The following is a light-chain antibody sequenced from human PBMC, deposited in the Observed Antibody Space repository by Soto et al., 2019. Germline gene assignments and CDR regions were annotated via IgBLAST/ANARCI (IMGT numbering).Light chain of an antibody. V-gene: IGKV3-15*01. CDR3: QQYNNWPQT. CDR2: GAS. Sequence: ETLMTQSPVTLSLSPGERATLSCRASQSLSGSYLAWYQQKPGQAPRLLIYGASTRATGIPARFSGSGSGTEFTLTISSLQSEDFAVYYCQQYNNWPQTFGQGTKVDI. CDR1: QSLSGSY. J-gene: IGKJ1*01.